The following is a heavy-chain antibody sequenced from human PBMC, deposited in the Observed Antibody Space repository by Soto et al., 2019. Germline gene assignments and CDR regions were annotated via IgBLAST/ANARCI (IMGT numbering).Heavy chain of an antibody. CDR2: IYYTGST. J-gene: IGHJ4*02. V-gene: IGHV4-59*01. CDR3: ARAIAGAKTFDY. CDR1: GGSISDYH. Sequence: QVQLQESGPGLVKPSETLSLTCTVSGGSISDYHWTWVRQPPGKGLEWIGYIYYTGSTNYNPSLKSRVTMSVDMSKNQFSLKLSSVIAADTAVYYCARAIAGAKTFDYWGQGTLVTVSS. D-gene: IGHD1-26*01.